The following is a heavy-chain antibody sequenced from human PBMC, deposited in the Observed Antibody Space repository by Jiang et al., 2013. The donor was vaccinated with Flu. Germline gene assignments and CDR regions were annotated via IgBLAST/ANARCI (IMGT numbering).Heavy chain of an antibody. CDR1: GFTFSNYV. V-gene: IGHV3-23*01. D-gene: IGHD4-17*01. J-gene: IGHJ4*02. CDR2: ISGSGGST. CDR3: AKDGDDYGDYVGY. Sequence: VQLLESGGGLLQPGGSLRLSCATSGFTFSNYVMNWVRQAPGKGLEWVSGISGSGGSTYYADSVKGRFTISRDNSKNTLFLQMNSLRAEDTAVYYCAKDGDDYGDYVGYWGQGTLVTVSS.